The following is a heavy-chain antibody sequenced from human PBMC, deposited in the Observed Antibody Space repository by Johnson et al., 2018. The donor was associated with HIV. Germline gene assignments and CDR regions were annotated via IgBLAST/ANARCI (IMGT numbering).Heavy chain of an antibody. V-gene: IGHV3-33*06. D-gene: IGHD5-12*01. CDR1: GFTFSSYG. J-gene: IGHJ3*02. CDR2: IWYDGSNK. CDR3: AKDPMVATPANAFDI. Sequence: QVQLVESGGGVVQPRRSLRLSCAASGFTFSSYGMHWVRQAPGKGLEWVAVIWYDGSNKYYADSVKGRFTISRDNSKNTLYLQMNSLRAEDTAVYYCAKDPMVATPANAFDIWGQGTMVTVSS.